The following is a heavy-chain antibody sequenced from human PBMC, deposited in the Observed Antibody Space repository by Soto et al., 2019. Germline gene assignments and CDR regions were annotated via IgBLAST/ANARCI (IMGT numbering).Heavy chain of an antibody. J-gene: IGHJ4*02. Sequence: EVQLVESGGGLDKPGESLRLSCAASGFTFRTYSMNWVRQVPGKGLEWVSAISSTSTYIFYADSVKGRFTISRDNAKNSLYLQMNSLRAEDTAVYYCARDLGVTATGPSLDYWGQGTQVTVSS. CDR2: ISSTSTYI. CDR3: ARDLGVTATGPSLDY. V-gene: IGHV3-21*01. CDR1: GFTFRTYS. D-gene: IGHD6-25*01.